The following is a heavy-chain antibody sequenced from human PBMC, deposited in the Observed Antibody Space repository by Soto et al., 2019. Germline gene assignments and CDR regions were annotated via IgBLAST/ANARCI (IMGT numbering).Heavy chain of an antibody. CDR2: INSDGTIS. D-gene: IGHD2-21*01. J-gene: IGHJ6*02. CDR3: ARLSGDHSAFFSYGMDA. CDR1: GFTFSSYA. Sequence: GGSLRLSCAASGFTFSSYAMSWVRQAPGKGPEWLSGINSDGTISSYADSVKGRFTISRDNARNTLSLQMNSLRADDTAVYYCARLSGDHSAFFSYGMDAWGQGTTVTV. V-gene: IGHV3-74*01.